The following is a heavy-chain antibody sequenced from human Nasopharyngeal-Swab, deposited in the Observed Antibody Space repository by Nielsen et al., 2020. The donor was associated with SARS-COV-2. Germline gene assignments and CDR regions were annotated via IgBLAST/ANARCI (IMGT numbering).Heavy chain of an antibody. CDR3: ARGYAAMGFFDY. V-gene: IGHV3-74*01. CDR2: INSDGSST. D-gene: IGHD2-2*01. Sequence: GESLKISCAASGFTFGTSWLHSVRQAPGKGLESVSRINSDGSSTGDADSVKGRFTVSRDNAKNTLYLQMNSLRAEDTAVYYCARGYAAMGFFDYWGQGTLVTVSS. J-gene: IGHJ4*02. CDR1: GFTFGTSW.